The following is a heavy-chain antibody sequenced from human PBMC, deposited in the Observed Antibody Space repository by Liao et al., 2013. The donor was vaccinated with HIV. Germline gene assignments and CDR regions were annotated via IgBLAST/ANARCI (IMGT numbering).Heavy chain of an antibody. CDR3: AREEVAARPQGYYYYYYLDV. CDR2: IYTSGST. CDR1: GASISSGSDY. V-gene: IGHV4-61*02. Sequence: QVQLQESGPGLVRPSQTLSLTCTVSGASISSGSDYWTWIRQPAGKGLEWIGRIYTSGSTDYNPSLKSRVTISVDTSKNQFSLKLSSVTAADTAVYYCAREEVAARPQGYYYYYYLDVWGKGTTVTVSS. J-gene: IGHJ6*03. D-gene: IGHD6-6*01.